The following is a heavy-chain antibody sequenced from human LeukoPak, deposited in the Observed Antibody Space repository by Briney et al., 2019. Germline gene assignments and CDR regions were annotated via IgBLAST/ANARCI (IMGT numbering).Heavy chain of an antibody. D-gene: IGHD3-9*01. CDR2: ITSGGDYI. V-gene: IGHV3-21*01. CDR1: GFTFNTFN. CDR3: ARGHYDVLAASYKWTPDY. Sequence: GGSLRLSCAASGFTFNTFNMNWVRQAPGKGLEWVSSITSGGDYIYYADSVKGRFTTSRDNAKNSLTLQLNSLRVEDTAVYYCARGHYDVLAASYKWTPDYWGQGTLVTVSS. J-gene: IGHJ4*02.